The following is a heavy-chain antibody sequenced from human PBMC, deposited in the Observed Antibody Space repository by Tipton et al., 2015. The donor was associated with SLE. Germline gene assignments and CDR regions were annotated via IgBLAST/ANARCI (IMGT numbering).Heavy chain of an antibody. CDR3: ARCGGGYGMDV. Sequence: SLRLSCAASGFTFSSYSMNWVRQAPGKGLEWVSSISSSSSYIYYADSVKGRFTISRDNAKNSLYLQMNSLRAEDTAVYYCARCGGGYGMDVWGQGTTVTVSS. D-gene: IGHD2-21*01. CDR2: ISSSSSYI. CDR1: GFTFSSYS. J-gene: IGHJ6*02. V-gene: IGHV3-21*01.